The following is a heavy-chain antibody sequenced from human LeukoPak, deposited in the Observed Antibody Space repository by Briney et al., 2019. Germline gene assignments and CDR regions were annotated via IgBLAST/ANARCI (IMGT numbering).Heavy chain of an antibody. V-gene: IGHV3-74*01. J-gene: IGHJ4*02. CDR2: VGGDGTTI. CDR3: VRGFPLRSAYLGDDY. Sequence: PGGSLRLSCAASGFTFSSYWMHWVRQAPGKGLVWVSRVGGDGTTISYADSVKGRFTISRDNAKNTLYLQMNSLRAEDTAVYYCVRGFPLRSAYLGDDYWGQGILVTVSS. D-gene: IGHD3-16*01. CDR1: GFTFSSYW.